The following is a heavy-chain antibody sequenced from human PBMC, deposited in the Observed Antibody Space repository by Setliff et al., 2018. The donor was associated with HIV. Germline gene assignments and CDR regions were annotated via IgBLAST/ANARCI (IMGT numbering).Heavy chain of an antibody. Sequence: ASVKVSCKASGYTFTSYALHWVRQAPGQRLEWMGWVNADNGNTKYSEKFQGRVTITRDTAASTVYMELSSLTSVTAADTAVYYCASRVYYYDSNNFLREEGFDPWGQGTLVTVSS. CDR1: GYTFTSYA. CDR2: VNADNGNT. CDR3: ASRVYYYDSNNFLREEGFDP. D-gene: IGHD3-22*01. J-gene: IGHJ5*02. V-gene: IGHV1-3*01.